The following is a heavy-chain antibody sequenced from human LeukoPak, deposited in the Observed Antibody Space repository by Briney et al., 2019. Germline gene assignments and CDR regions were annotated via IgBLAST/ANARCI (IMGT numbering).Heavy chain of an antibody. D-gene: IGHD3-3*01. Sequence: GGSLRLSCAASGFTFSSYAMSWVRQASGKGLEWVSTMSGSGGSTYYADSVKGRFTISRDNSKNTLYLQMNSLRAEDTAVYYCAKGAIFGVVIQNWFDPWGQGTLVTVSS. V-gene: IGHV3-23*01. J-gene: IGHJ5*02. CDR3: AKGAIFGVVIQNWFDP. CDR2: MSGSGGST. CDR1: GFTFSSYA.